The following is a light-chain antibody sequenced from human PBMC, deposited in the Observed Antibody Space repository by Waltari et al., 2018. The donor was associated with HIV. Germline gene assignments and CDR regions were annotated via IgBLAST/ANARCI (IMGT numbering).Light chain of an antibody. CDR1: NIGTTS. J-gene: IGLJ2*01. Sequence: SYVLTQPPSVLVAPGQTATISCGGDNIGTTSVHWYQQKAGQAPILVVYDDTDRPSGIPERFSGSKSGNTATLTIDRVEAGDEADFYCQLWDTASEHLVVFGGGTKLTVL. V-gene: IGLV3-21*02. CDR3: QLWDTASEHLVV. CDR2: DDT.